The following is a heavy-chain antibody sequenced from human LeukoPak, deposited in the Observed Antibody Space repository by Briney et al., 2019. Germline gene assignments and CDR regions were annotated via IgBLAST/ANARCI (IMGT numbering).Heavy chain of an antibody. V-gene: IGHV4-59*12. CDR2: IYYSGST. CDR3: ARDEHYYDSSGSFDY. D-gene: IGHD3-22*01. J-gene: IGHJ4*02. CDR1: GGSISSYY. Sequence: PSETLSLTCTVSGGSISSYYWSWIRQPPGKGLEWIGYIYYSGSTNYNPSLKSRVTISVDTSKNQFSLKLSSVTAADTAVYYCARDEHYYDSSGSFDYWGQGTLVTVSS.